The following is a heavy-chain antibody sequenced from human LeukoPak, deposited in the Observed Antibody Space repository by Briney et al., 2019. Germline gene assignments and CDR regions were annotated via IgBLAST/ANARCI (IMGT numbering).Heavy chain of an antibody. CDR3: ARGCSTISCYTSEY. Sequence: PGGSLRLSCAASGFTFNNYAMTWVRQAPGKGLEWVSAISGSGSNTYYADSVKGRFTISRDNSKNTLYLQMNSLRAGDTALYYCARGCSTISCYTSEYWGQGTLVTVSS. V-gene: IGHV3-23*01. CDR2: ISGSGSNT. CDR1: GFTFNNYA. J-gene: IGHJ4*02. D-gene: IGHD2-2*02.